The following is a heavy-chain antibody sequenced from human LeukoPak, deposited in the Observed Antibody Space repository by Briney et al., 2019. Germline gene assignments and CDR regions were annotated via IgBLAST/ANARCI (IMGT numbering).Heavy chain of an antibody. J-gene: IGHJ3*02. CDR2: IYYSGST. CDR1: GGSISSGDYY. CDR3: ARDSNIFLYSYGQWSAFDI. V-gene: IGHV4-30-4*01. Sequence: TSETLSLTCTVSGGSISSGDYYWSWIRQPPGKGLEWIGYIYYSGSTYYNPSLKSRVTISVDTSKNQFSLKLSSVTAADTAVYYCARDSNIFLYSYGQWSAFDIWGQGTMVTVSS. D-gene: IGHD5-18*01.